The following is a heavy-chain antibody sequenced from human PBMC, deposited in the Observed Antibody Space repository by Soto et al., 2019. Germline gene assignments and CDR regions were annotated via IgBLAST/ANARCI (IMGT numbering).Heavy chain of an antibody. CDR3: AKVRYSSPMGYYYGMDV. Sequence: SVKVSCKASRVAFSKFIVTWVRQAPGLGLEWVGGIIPIFGTANYAQKFQGRVTITADESTSTSYMEVNNLRSEDTAVYYCAKVRYSSPMGYYYGMDVWSQGTTVTVSS. CDR1: RVAFSKFI. V-gene: IGHV1-69*13. J-gene: IGHJ6*02. D-gene: IGHD6-19*01. CDR2: IIPIFGTA.